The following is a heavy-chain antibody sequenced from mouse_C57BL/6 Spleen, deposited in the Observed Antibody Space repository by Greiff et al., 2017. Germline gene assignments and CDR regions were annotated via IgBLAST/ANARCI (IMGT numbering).Heavy chain of an antibody. CDR3: ARDFRFAY. CDR2: IYPSDSET. Sequence: VQLQQPGAELVRPGSSVKLSCKASGYTFTSYWMDWVKQRPGQGLEWIGNIYPSDSETHYNQKFKDKATLTVDKSSSTAYMQLSSLTSEDSAVYYCARDFRFAYWGQGTLVTVSA. CDR1: GYTFTSYW. J-gene: IGHJ3*01. V-gene: IGHV1-61*01.